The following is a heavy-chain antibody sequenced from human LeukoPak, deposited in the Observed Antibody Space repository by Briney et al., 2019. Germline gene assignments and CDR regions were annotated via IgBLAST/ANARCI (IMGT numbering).Heavy chain of an antibody. V-gene: IGHV4-39*01. J-gene: IGHJ4*02. Sequence: PSETLSLTRTVSGGSISSSSYYWGWIRQPPGKGLEWIGSIYYSGSTYYNPSLKSRVTISVDTSKNQFSLKLSSVTAADTAVYYCARQEVTTSDYWGQGTLVTVSS. CDR2: IYYSGST. D-gene: IGHD4-17*01. CDR3: ARQEVTTSDY. CDR1: GGSISSSSYY.